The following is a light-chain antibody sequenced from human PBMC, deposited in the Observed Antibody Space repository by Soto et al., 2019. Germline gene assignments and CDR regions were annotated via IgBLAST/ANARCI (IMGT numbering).Light chain of an antibody. J-gene: IGKJ1*01. V-gene: IGKV1-17*01. CDR3: LQHNSYPRT. CDR2: AAS. Sequence: DIQMTQSPSSLSASVGDRVTITCRASQGIRNDLNWYQQKPGKAPKRLIYAASSLQNVVPSRFSGSGSGTEFTLTVSSLQPEDFATYYWLQHNSYPRTFGQGTKVEIK. CDR1: QGIRND.